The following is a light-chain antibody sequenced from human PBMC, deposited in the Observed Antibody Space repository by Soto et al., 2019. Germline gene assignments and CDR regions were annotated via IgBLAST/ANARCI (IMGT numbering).Light chain of an antibody. CDR2: GNI. V-gene: IGLV1-40*01. CDR3: QSYDSSLSGSI. Sequence: QSVLTQTPSVSGAPGQRVTISCTGGSSNIGAGYDVNWYQQLPGTAPKLLIYGNINRPSGVPDRFSASKSGTSASLAISGLQAEDEADYYCQSYDSSLSGSIFGGGTKVTVL. CDR1: SSNIGAGYD. J-gene: IGLJ2*01.